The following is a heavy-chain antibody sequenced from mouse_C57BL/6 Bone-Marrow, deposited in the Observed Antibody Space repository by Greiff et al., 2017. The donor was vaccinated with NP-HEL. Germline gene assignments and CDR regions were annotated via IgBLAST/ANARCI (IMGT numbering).Heavy chain of an antibody. CDR1: GFTFSSYA. Sequence: EVKVEESGGGLVKPGGSLKLSCAASGFTFSSYAMSWVRQTPEKRLEWVATISAGGGCTYYPDNVKGRFTISRDKAKNNLYLQMSQLKSEDTAMYYGARDRTGMGYWFAYWGQGTLVTVSA. CDR2: ISAGGGCT. CDR3: ARDRTGMGYWFAY. D-gene: IGHD4-1*01. J-gene: IGHJ3*01. V-gene: IGHV5-4*01.